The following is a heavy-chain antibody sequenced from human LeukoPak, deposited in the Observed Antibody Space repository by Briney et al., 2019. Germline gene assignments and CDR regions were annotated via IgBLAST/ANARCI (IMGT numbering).Heavy chain of an antibody. J-gene: IGHJ4*02. D-gene: IGHD1-26*01. CDR1: GGSISSSSYY. CDR3: ARVSGFVPYFDY. CDR2: IYHSGST. Sequence: SETLSLTCTVSGGSISSSSYYWGWIRQPPGKGLEWIGEIYHSGSTNYNPSLKSRVTISVDKSKNQFSLKLSSVTAADTAVYYCARVSGFVPYFDYWGQGTLVTVSS. V-gene: IGHV4-39*07.